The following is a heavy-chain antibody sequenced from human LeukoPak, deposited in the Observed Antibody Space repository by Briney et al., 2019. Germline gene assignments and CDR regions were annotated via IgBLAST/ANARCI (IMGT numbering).Heavy chain of an antibody. J-gene: IGHJ3*02. CDR1: GGFISFSNYY. Sequence: SETLSLTCIVSGGFISFSNYYWGWIRQPPGKGLEWIGSITYSGNTYYKPSLKSRVNISVDTSKNQVSLKLSSVTAADAAVYYCARLSSGSFDIWGQGTMVTVSS. CDR2: ITYSGNT. V-gene: IGHV4-39*01. D-gene: IGHD3-10*01. CDR3: ARLSSGSFDI.